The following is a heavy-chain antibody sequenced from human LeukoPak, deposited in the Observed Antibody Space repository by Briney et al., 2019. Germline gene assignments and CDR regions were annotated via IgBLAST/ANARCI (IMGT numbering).Heavy chain of an antibody. J-gene: IGHJ4*02. V-gene: IGHV3-21*04. CDR3: ARPPLEMATFYFDY. CDR1: GFTFSSYS. Sequence: PGGSLRLSCAASGFTFSSYSMTWVRQAPGKGLEWVSSISSSSSYIYYADSVKGRFTISRDNAKNSLYLQMNSLRAEDTAVYYCARPPLEMATFYFDYWGQGTLVTVSS. CDR2: ISSSSSYI. D-gene: IGHD5-24*01.